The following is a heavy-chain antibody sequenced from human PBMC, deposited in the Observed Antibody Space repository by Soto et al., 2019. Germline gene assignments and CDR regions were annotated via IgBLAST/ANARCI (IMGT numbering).Heavy chain of an antibody. J-gene: IGHJ6*02. Sequence: QVQLVESGGGVVQPGRSLRLSCAASGFTVSRFAVHWVRQAPGKGLEWVAVMSDDGSDKNYGDSVQGRFTISRDNSKNTLYLQMNSLRGEDTAVYYCARDLFDYRTAGYGMDVWGQGTMVTVSS. CDR2: MSDDGSDK. CDR1: GFTVSRFA. CDR3: ARDLFDYRTAGYGMDV. V-gene: IGHV3-30-3*01. D-gene: IGHD4-4*01.